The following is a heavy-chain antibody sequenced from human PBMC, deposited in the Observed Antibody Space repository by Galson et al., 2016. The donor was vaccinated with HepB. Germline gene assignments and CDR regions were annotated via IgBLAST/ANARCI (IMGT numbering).Heavy chain of an antibody. CDR2: ISKDGRNK. Sequence: SLRLSCAASGFTFGSSAMHWVRQAPGKGLEWVAVISKDGRNKYYADSVGGRFTVSRDNSNNTLFLQMNTLRAEDTAVYYCARRGPRHGRAPRHGDYDYFDSWGQGTLVTISS. J-gene: IGHJ4*02. V-gene: IGHV3-30*04. D-gene: IGHD4-17*01. CDR3: ARRGPRHGRAPRHGDYDYFDS. CDR1: GFTFGSSA.